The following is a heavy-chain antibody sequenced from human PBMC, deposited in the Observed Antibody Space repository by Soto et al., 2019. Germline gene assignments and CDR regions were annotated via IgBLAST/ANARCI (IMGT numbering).Heavy chain of an antibody. D-gene: IGHD1-1*01. J-gene: IGHJ4*02. CDR1: GSNFRDYY. V-gene: IGHV3-11*03. CDR3: TGGQDNLAVNFDY. CDR2: ITSSISYT. Sequence: GGSLRLSCAASGSNFRDYYMSWIRQSPGKWLEWLSYITSSISYTHYADSVKGRFIISRDNAKNSLYLQMNSLRAEDTAVYYCTGGQDNLAVNFDYWGQGTPVTVSS.